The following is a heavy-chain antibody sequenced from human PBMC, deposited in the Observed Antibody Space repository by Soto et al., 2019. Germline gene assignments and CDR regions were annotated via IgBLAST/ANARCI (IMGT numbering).Heavy chain of an antibody. CDR3: ARDMPLSGGWYVRAYLDY. V-gene: IGHV3-30-3*01. CDR1: GFTFSSYA. J-gene: IGHJ4*02. CDR2: ISYDGSNK. D-gene: IGHD6-19*01. Sequence: QVQLVESGGGVVQPGRSLRLSCAASGFTFSSYAMHWVRQAPGKGLEWVAVISYDGSNKYYADSVKGRFTISRDNSKNTLYLQKNSLRAEDTAVYYCARDMPLSGGWYVRAYLDYWGQGTLVTVSS.